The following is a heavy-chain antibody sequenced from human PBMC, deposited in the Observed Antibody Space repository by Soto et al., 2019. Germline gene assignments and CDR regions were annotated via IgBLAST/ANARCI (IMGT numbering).Heavy chain of an antibody. V-gene: IGHV3-23*01. J-gene: IGHJ4*02. CDR1: GFTFTSYA. CDR3: AKGGSYYYDSSGYYAN. D-gene: IGHD3-22*01. Sequence: GGSLRLSCAASGFTFTSYAMSWVRQAPGKGLEWVSAISGSGGSSYYADSVKGRFTISRDNSKNTLFLQMNSLRAEDTAIYYCAKGGSYYYDSSGYYANWGQGTL. CDR2: ISGSGGSS.